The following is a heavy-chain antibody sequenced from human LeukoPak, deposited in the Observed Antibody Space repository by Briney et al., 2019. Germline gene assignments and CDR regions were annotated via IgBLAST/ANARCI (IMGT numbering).Heavy chain of an antibody. CDR1: GFTFSTFA. D-gene: IGHD6-19*01. J-gene: IGHJ4*02. CDR2: IFPSGGEI. CDR3: ARDLGAVADRGDY. V-gene: IGHV3-23*01. Sequence: PGGSLRLSCAASGFTFSTFAMIWVRQPPGKGLEWVSSIFPSGGEIHYADSVRGRFTISRDNSKSTLSLQMNSLRAEDTAVYYCARDLGAVADRGDYWGQGTLVTVSS.